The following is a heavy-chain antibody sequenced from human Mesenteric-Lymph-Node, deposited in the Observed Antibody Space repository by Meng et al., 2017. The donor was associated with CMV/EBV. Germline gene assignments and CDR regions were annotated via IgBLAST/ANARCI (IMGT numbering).Heavy chain of an antibody. V-gene: IGHV3-30*03. CDR3: ARDKGTTIFHVVNDASDI. Sequence: GESLKISCAASGFTFSNAWMSWVRQAPGKGLEWVAVTSFDGGDKYYADSVKGRFIISRDNSKNTLYLQMNSPRPDDTAVYYCARDKGTTIFHVVNDASDIWGQGTMVTVSS. J-gene: IGHJ3*02. CDR1: GFTFSNAW. CDR2: TSFDGGDK. D-gene: IGHD3-3*01.